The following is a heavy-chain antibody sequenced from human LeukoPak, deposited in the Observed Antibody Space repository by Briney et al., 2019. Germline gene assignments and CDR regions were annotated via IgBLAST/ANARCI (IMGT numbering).Heavy chain of an antibody. V-gene: IGHV4-31*03. CDR3: ASNDSSGYPRVFQH. J-gene: IGHJ1*01. CDR1: GGSISSGGYY. CDR2: IYYSGST. Sequence: SETLSLTCTVSGGSISSGGYYWSWIRQHPGKGLEWIGYIYYSGSTYYNPSLKSRVTISVDTSKNQFSLKLSSVTAADTAVYYCASNDSSGYPRVFQHWGQGTLVTVSS. D-gene: IGHD3-22*01.